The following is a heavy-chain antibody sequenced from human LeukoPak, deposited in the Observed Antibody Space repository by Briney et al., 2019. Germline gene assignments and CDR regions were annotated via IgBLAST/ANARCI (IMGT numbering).Heavy chain of an antibody. D-gene: IGHD3-16*01. CDR3: ARENKPYDYDYVWGNPNNWFYP. J-gene: IGHJ5*02. CDR1: GGSISSGGYY. Sequence: PSETLSLTCTVSGGSISSGGYYWSWIRQHPGKGLEWIGYNYYSGSTYYNPPLKSRVTISVDTSKNQFSLKLSSMTAADTAVYYCARENKPYDYDYVWGNPNNWFYPWGQGTLVTVSS. CDR2: NYYSGST. V-gene: IGHV4-31*03.